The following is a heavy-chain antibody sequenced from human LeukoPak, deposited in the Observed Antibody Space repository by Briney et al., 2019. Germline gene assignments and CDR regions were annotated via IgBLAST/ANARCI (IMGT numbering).Heavy chain of an antibody. CDR1: GYTFTGYY. D-gene: IGHD6-13*01. J-gene: IGHJ5*02. V-gene: IGHV1-2*02. CDR2: INPNSGGT. Sequence: GGPVKVSCKASGYTFTGYYMHWVRQAPGQGLEWMGWINPNSGGTNYAQKFQGRVTMTRDTSISTAYMELSRLRSDDTAVYYCARDGSKGRSSSWYEGFDPWGQGTLVTVSS. CDR3: ARDGSKGRSSSWYEGFDP.